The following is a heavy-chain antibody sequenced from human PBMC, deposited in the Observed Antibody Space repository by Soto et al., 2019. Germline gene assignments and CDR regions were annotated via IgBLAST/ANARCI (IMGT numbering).Heavy chain of an antibody. V-gene: IGHV3-11*05. CDR3: ARVQVMGVTPDY. CDR1: GFTFSDYY. Sequence: QVQLVESGGGLVKPGGSLRLSCAASGFTFSDYYMSWIRQAPGKGLEWVSYISSSSSYTNYADSVKGRFTISRDNAKNTLYLQMNSLRAEDTAVYYCARVQVMGVTPDYWGQGTLVTVSS. CDR2: ISSSSSYT. J-gene: IGHJ4*02. D-gene: IGHD2-21*02.